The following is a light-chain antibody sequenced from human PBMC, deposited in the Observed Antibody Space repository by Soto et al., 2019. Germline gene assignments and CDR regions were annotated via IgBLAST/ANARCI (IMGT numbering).Light chain of an antibody. J-gene: IGKJ4*02. CDR2: GAT. V-gene: IGKV3D-15*01. CDR3: QQRSSWPLT. CDR1: QSVNIY. Sequence: EIVMTQSPATLSVSPGERATLSCRASQSVNIYLAWYQQKPGQAPRLLIFGATYRATGIPARFSGSGSGTEFNLTISSLQSEDFAVYFCQQRSSWPLTFGGGTKVEIK.